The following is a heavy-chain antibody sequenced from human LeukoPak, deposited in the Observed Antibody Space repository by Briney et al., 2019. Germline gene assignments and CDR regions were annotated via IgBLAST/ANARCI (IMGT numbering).Heavy chain of an antibody. J-gene: IGHJ4*02. D-gene: IGHD4-17*01. CDR3: AKDHGAENDYGDYEMIPVERAHYYFDY. V-gene: IGHV3-48*03. Sequence: GGSLRLSCAASGFTFSSYEMNWVRQAPGKGLEWVSYISSSGSTIYYADSVKGRFTISRDNAKNSLYLQMNSLRAEDTAVYYCAKDHGAENDYGDYEMIPVERAHYYFDYWGQGTLVTVSS. CDR1: GFTFSSYE. CDR2: ISSSGSTI.